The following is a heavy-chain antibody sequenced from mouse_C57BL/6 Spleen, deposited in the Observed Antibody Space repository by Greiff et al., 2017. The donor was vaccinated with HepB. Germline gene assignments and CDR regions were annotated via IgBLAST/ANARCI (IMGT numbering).Heavy chain of an antibody. CDR3: AIYYGSSYDAMDY. Sequence: VQLQQSGAELVKPGASVKLSCTASGFNIKDYYMHWVKQRTEQGLEWIGRIDPEDGETKYAPKFQGKATITADTSSNTAYLQLSSLTSEDTAVYDCAIYYGSSYDAMDYWGQGTSVTVSS. CDR2: IDPEDGET. V-gene: IGHV14-2*01. CDR1: GFNIKDYY. J-gene: IGHJ4*01. D-gene: IGHD1-1*01.